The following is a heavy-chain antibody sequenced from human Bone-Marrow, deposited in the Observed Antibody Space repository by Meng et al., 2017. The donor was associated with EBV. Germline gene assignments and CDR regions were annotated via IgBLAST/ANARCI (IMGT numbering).Heavy chain of an antibody. CDR3: ARGPQAIRWDY. CDR2: INPSFGTA. CDR1: GSPSSSYA. J-gene: IGHJ4*02. V-gene: IGHV1-69*01. Sequence: VKVVRSGPGVKRPGSPRTDSWKAPGSPSSSYAISWVRQAPGQGLEWMGGINPSFGTATSEQKFQGRVTITADESTSTAYMRLSSLRSEDTAVYYCARGPQAIRWDYWGQGTLVTVSS. D-gene: IGHD4-23*01.